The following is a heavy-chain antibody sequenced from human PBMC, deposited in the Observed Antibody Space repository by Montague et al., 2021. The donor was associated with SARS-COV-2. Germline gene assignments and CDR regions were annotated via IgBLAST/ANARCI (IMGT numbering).Heavy chain of an antibody. Sequence: SETLSLTCAVYGGSFSGYYWSWIRQPPGKGLEWIGEINYSGSTNYNPSLKSRVTISVDTSKNQFSLKLSSVTAADTAVYYCARGLAVTTFYYYYYGMDVWGQGTTVTVSS. CDR1: GGSFSGYY. V-gene: IGHV4-34*01. J-gene: IGHJ6*02. CDR2: INYSGST. D-gene: IGHD4-17*01. CDR3: ARGLAVTTFYYYYYGMDV.